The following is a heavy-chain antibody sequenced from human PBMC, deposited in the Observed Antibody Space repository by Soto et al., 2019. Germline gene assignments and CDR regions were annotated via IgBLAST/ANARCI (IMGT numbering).Heavy chain of an antibody. J-gene: IGHJ6*02. Sequence: SVKVSCKASGGTFSSYAISWVRQAPGQGLEWMGGIIPIFGTANYAQKFQGRVTITADESTSTAYMELSSLRSEDTAVYYCARATYYDFWSGPRGHYYGMDVWGQGTTVTVSS. CDR1: GGTFSSYA. CDR2: IIPIFGTA. D-gene: IGHD3-3*01. CDR3: ARATYYDFWSGPRGHYYGMDV. V-gene: IGHV1-69*13.